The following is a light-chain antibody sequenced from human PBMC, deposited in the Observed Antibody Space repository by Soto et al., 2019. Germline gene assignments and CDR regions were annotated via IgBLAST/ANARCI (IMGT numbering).Light chain of an antibody. CDR2: LGS. CDR3: AQGLETPFT. Sequence: EIVLTQSPLSLPVTPGEPASISCRSSRNLLHSNGYYYLDWYLQKPGQSPQLLIYLGSNRASGVPDRFSCGGSGTDFTLTISRVEAEDVGVYFCAQGLETPFTFGGGTKVESK. CDR1: RNLLHSNGYYY. V-gene: IGKV2-28*01. J-gene: IGKJ4*02.